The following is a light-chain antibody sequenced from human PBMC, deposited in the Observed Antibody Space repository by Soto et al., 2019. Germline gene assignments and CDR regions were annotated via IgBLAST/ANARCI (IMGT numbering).Light chain of an antibody. CDR3: GTWDSSLSAGV. CDR2: ENN. CDR1: SSNIGNNY. J-gene: IGLJ3*02. V-gene: IGLV1-51*02. Sequence: QSVLTQPPSVSAAPGQKVTISCSGSSSNIGNNYVSWYQQLPGPAPKLLIYENNKRPSGIPDRFSGSKSGTSATLGITGLQTGDEADYYCGTWDSSLSAGVFGGGTKLTVL.